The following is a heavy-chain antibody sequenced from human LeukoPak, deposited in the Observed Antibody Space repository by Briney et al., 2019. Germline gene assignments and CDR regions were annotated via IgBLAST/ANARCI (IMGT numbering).Heavy chain of an antibody. CDR3: ARGGGYCSLPNCRGIGNRFDS. V-gene: IGHV3-21*01. CDR1: LFPHLIYN. Sequence: GGALRVSRVATLFPHLIYNMNGVRPAPGRGRAGVSSLCGSGRQIYYADSMKRRFTSSRDTAKNSLYLQMNSLGAEDTAVYFCARGGGYCSLPNCRGIGNRFDSWGQGTLVTVSS. D-gene: IGHD2-15*01. CDR2: LCGSGRQI. J-gene: IGHJ5*01.